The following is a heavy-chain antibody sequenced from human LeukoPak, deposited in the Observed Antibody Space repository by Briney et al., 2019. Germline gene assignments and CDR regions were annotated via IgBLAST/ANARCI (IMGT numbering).Heavy chain of an antibody. CDR3: ARDVVDTAMVFDY. D-gene: IGHD5-18*01. Sequence: SETLSLTCTVSGGSISSYYWSWIRQPAGKGLEWIGRIYTSGNTFYNPSLKSRVTISVDTSKNQFSLKMSSVTAADTAVYYCARDVVDTAMVFDYWGQGTLVTVSS. CDR1: GGSISSYY. V-gene: IGHV4-4*07. CDR2: IYTSGNT. J-gene: IGHJ4*02.